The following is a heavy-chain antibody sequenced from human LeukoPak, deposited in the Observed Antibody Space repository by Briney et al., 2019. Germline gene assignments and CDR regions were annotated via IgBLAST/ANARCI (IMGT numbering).Heavy chain of an antibody. Sequence: ASVKVSCKASGYTFTGYYLHWMRQAPGQGLEWMGWISAYNGNTNYAQKLQGRVTMTTDTSTSTAYMELRSLRSDDTAVYYCARARRDCGGDCYPYHFDYWGQGTLITVSS. J-gene: IGHJ4*02. CDR1: GYTFTGYY. V-gene: IGHV1-18*04. D-gene: IGHD2-21*02. CDR2: ISAYNGNT. CDR3: ARARRDCGGDCYPYHFDY.